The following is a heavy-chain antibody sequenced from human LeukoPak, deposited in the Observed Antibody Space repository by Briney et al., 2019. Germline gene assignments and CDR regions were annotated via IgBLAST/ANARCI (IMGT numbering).Heavy chain of an antibody. CDR3: VRDRDLGYCSSTSCYGGGGIDY. D-gene: IGHD2-2*01. CDR2: IWYDGSNK. CDR1: GFTFSSYG. J-gene: IGHJ4*02. Sequence: PGRSLRLSCAASGFTFSSYGMHWVRQAPGKGLEWVAVIWYDGSNKYYADSVKGRFTISRDNSKNTLYLQMNSLRAEDTAVYYCVRDRDLGYCSSTSCYGGGGIDYWGQGTLVTVSS. V-gene: IGHV3-33*01.